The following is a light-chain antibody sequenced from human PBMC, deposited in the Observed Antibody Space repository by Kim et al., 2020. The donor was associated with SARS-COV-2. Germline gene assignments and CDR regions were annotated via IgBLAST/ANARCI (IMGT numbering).Light chain of an antibody. Sequence: EIVLPQSPATLSLSPGEGATLSCRASESIGGQLGWYQQKPGQAPRLLIFDTSKRAAGIPARFSGSGSETDFTLTISSLEPEDFAVYFCQQRSNWPLTFGGGTKVDIK. CDR1: ESIGGQ. CDR2: DTS. J-gene: IGKJ4*01. V-gene: IGKV3-11*01. CDR3: QQRSNWPLT.